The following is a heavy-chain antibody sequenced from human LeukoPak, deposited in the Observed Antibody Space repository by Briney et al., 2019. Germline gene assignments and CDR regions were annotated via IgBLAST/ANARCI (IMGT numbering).Heavy chain of an antibody. CDR1: GYTFTSYY. Sequence: ASVKVSCKASGYTFTSYYIHWVRQAPGQGLEWMGWINPNTAGTNYAQKFQGRVTMTKDTSTNTAYMELSRLISDDTAVYYCARVKGPSPIWFGELEDWFDPWGQGTLVTVSS. CDR2: INPNTAGT. D-gene: IGHD3-10*01. V-gene: IGHV1-2*02. CDR3: ARVKGPSPIWFGELEDWFDP. J-gene: IGHJ5*02.